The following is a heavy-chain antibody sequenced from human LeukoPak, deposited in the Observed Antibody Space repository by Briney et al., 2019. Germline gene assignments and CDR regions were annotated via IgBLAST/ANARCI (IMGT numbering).Heavy chain of an antibody. J-gene: IGHJ4*02. CDR1: GFTFSSYW. CDR3: ATQFRYCSSTSCYRDY. D-gene: IGHD2-2*01. Sequence: GSLRLSCAASGFTFSSYWMHWVRQAPGKGLVWVSRINSDGSSTSYADSVKGRFTISRDNSKNTLYLQMNSLRAEDTAVYYCATQFRYCSSTSCYRDYWGQGTLVTVSS. V-gene: IGHV3-74*01. CDR2: INSDGSST.